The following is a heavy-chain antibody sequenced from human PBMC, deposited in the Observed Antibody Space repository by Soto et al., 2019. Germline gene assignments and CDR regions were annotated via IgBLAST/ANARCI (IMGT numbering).Heavy chain of an antibody. CDR2: IIPILGIA. D-gene: IGHD3-16*01. Sequence: QVQLVQSGAEVKKPGSSVKVSCKASGGTFSSYTISWVRQAPGQGLEWMGRIIPILGIANYAQKFQGRVTITADQSTSTAYMELSSLRSEDTAVYYCARFLWRTPNAFDIWGQGTMVTVSS. CDR1: GGTFSSYT. J-gene: IGHJ3*02. V-gene: IGHV1-69*02. CDR3: ARFLWRTPNAFDI.